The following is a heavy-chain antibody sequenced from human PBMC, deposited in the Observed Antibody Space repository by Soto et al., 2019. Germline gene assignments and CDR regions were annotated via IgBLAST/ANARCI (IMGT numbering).Heavy chain of an antibody. CDR2: ISSSSSYI. V-gene: IGHV3-21*01. J-gene: IGHJ6*02. D-gene: IGHD2-21*01. CDR1: GFTFSSYA. Sequence: SLRLSCAASGFTFSSYAMHWVRQAPGKGLEWVPSISSSSSYIYYADSVKGRFTISRDNAKNSLYLQMNSLRAEDTAVYYCARGIEGYYYYYGMDVWGQGTTVTVSS. CDR3: ARGIEGYYYYYGMDV.